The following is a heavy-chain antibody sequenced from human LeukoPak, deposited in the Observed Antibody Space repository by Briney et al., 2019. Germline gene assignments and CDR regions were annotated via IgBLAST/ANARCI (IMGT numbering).Heavy chain of an antibody. V-gene: IGHV3-23*01. D-gene: IGHD1-26*01. J-gene: IGHJ4*02. CDR3: AKDVSMGIVGATGDY. CDR2: ISGSGGTT. Sequence: GGSLRLSCAASGFTFSSYAMSWVRQAPGGGLEWVSAISGSGGTTYYADSGKGRFTISRENSKNTLYLQMNSLRAEDTAVYYCAKDVSMGIVGATGDYWGQGSLVTVSS. CDR1: GFTFSSYA.